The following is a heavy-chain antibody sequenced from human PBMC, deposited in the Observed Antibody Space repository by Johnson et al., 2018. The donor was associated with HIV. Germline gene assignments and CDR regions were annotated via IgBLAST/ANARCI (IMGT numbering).Heavy chain of an antibody. CDR2: IGTAGDT. Sequence: VQLVESGGGLVQPGGSLRLSCAASGFTFSSYDMHWVRQATGKGLEWVSAIGTAGDTYYPGSVKGRFTISRDNAENCLYLQMNGLRAEDEAVYDGARDLTTAYSGIYDDALDMWGQGTMITVSS. J-gene: IGHJ3*02. CDR1: GFTFSSYD. D-gene: IGHD1-26*01. V-gene: IGHV3-13*01. CDR3: ARDLTTAYSGIYDDALDM.